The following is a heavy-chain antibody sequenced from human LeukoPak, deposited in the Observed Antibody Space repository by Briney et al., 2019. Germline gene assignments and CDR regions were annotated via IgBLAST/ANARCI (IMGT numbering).Heavy chain of an antibody. V-gene: IGHV4-31*03. J-gene: IGHJ5*02. Sequence: SETLSLTCTVSGGSISSGGYYWSWIRQHPGKGLEWIGYIYYSGSTYYNPSLKSRVTISVDTSKNQFSLKLSSVTAADTAVYYCARDNRRSWFDPWGQGTLVTVSS. CDR2: IYYSGST. CDR1: GGSISSGGYY. D-gene: IGHD3-16*02. CDR3: ARDNRRSWFDP.